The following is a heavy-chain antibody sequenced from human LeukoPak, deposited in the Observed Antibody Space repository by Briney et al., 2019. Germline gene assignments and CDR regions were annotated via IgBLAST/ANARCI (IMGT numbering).Heavy chain of an antibody. V-gene: IGHV4-61*02. J-gene: IGHJ5*02. D-gene: IGHD3-9*01. CDR1: GGSISSGSYY. CDR3: ARGYDILTELDL. Sequence: SQTLSLTCTVSGGSISSGSYYWSWIRQPAGKGLEWIGRIYTSGSTNYNPSLKSRVTISVDTSKKQFSLKLSSVTAADTAVYYCARGYDILTELDLWGQGTLVTVSS. CDR2: IYTSGST.